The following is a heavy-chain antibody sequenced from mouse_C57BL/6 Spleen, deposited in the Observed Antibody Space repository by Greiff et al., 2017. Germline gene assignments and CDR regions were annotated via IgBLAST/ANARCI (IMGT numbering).Heavy chain of an antibody. Sequence: DVKLQESGPGLVKPSQSLSLTCSVTGYSITSGYYWNWIRQFPGNKLEWMGYISYDGSNNYNPSLKNRISITRDTSKNQFFLKLNSVTTEDTATYYCAREDGSRWYFDVWGTGTTVTVSS. J-gene: IGHJ1*03. V-gene: IGHV3-6*01. CDR2: ISYDGSN. CDR3: AREDGSRWYFDV. CDR1: GYSITSGYY. D-gene: IGHD1-1*01.